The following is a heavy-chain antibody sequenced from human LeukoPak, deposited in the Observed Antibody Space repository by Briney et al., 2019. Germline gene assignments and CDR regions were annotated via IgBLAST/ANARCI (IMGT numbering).Heavy chain of an antibody. Sequence: SETLSLTCTVSSGSISSYYWSWIRQPPGEGLEWIGYIYYSGSTNYNPSLKSRVTISVDTSKNQFSLKLSSVTAADTAVYYCARDSLWFGSGMDVWGKGTTVTVSS. CDR3: ARDSLWFGSGMDV. J-gene: IGHJ6*04. CDR1: SGSISSYY. D-gene: IGHD3-10*01. CDR2: IYYSGST. V-gene: IGHV4-59*01.